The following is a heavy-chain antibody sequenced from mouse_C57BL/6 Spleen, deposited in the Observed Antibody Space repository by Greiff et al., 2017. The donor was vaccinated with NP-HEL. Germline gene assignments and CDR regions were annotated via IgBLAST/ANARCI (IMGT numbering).Heavy chain of an antibody. V-gene: IGHV7-1*01. J-gene: IGHJ4*01. Sequence: EVQLVESGGGLVQAGRSLRLSCATSGFTFSDFYMEWVRQAPGKGLEWIAASRNKANDYTTEYSASVKGRLIVSRDTSQSILDLKMNALRAEDTAIYYCARDPMATGAMDVWGQGASVTVSS. D-gene: IGHD2-13*01. CDR3: ARDPMATGAMDV. CDR2: SRNKANDYTT. CDR1: GFTFSDFY.